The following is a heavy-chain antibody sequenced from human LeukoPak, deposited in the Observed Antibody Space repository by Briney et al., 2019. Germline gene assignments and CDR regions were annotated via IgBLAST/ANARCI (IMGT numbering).Heavy chain of an antibody. D-gene: IGHD3-10*01. J-gene: IGHJ4*02. Sequence: GGSLRLSCATSGFTFSTYGMNWVRQAPGKGLEWVSSISSTGTYTYHADSVKGRFTISRDNSKNTLYLQMNSLRAEDTAVYYCARSRAPLAYYGSGSYQDYWGQGTLVTVSS. CDR1: GFTFSTYG. CDR2: ISSTGTYT. V-gene: IGHV3-21*01. CDR3: ARSRAPLAYYGSGSYQDY.